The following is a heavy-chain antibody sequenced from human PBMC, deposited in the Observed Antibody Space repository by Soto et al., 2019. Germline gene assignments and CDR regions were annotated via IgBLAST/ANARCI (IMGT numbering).Heavy chain of an antibody. CDR3: ARGSGHNYYYMDV. D-gene: IGHD3-16*01. V-gene: IGHV3-33*01. J-gene: IGHJ6*03. CDR1: GFTFSSYG. Sequence: QVQLVESGGGVVQPGRSLRLSCAASGFTFSSYGMHWVRQAPGKGLEWVAVIWYDGSDKYYADSVKGRFTISRDNSKNTLYLQMNSLRAEDTAVYYCARGSGHNYYYMDVWGRRTTVTVSS. CDR2: IWYDGSDK.